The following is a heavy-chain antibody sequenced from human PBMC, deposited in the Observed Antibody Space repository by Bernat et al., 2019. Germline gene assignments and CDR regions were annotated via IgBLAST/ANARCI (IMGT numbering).Heavy chain of an antibody. CDR1: GGTFSSYT. D-gene: IGHD2-2*01. V-gene: IGHV1-69*02. Sequence: QVQLVQSGAEVKKPGSSVKVSCKASGGTFSSYTISWVRQAPGQGLEWMGRIIPILGIANYAQKFQGRVTITADKSTSTAYMELSSLRSEDTAVYYCAIIMTAALEYYYGMDVWGQGTTVTVSS. CDR3: AIIMTAALEYYYGMDV. CDR2: IIPILGIA. J-gene: IGHJ6*02.